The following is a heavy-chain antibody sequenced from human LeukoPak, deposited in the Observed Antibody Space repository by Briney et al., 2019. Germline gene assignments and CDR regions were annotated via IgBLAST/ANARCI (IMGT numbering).Heavy chain of an antibody. Sequence: SETLSLTCTVSGGSISSYYWSWIRQPPGKGLEWIGNIYFSGSTDYNPSLRSRVSISADMSKNQFSLNLNSVTAADTAVYYCARDRNSGYEFDYWGQGTLVTVSS. CDR1: GGSISSYY. D-gene: IGHD5-12*01. J-gene: IGHJ4*02. CDR3: ARDRNSGYEFDY. CDR2: IYFSGST. V-gene: IGHV4-30-4*01.